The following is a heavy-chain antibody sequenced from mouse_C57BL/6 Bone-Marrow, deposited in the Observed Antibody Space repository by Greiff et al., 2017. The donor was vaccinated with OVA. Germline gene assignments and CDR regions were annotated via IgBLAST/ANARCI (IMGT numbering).Heavy chain of an antibody. J-gene: IGHJ2*01. V-gene: IGHV5-17*01. D-gene: IGHD4-1*01. CDR3: ARGSVNWCFDY. CDR2: ISSGSSTI. Sequence: EVKLVESGGGLVKPGGSLKLSCAASGFTFSDYGMHWVRQAPEKGLEWVAYISSGSSTIYYADTVKGRFTISRDNAKNTLFLQMTSLGSADTAMYYCARGSVNWCFDYWGQGTTLTVSA. CDR1: GFTFSDYG.